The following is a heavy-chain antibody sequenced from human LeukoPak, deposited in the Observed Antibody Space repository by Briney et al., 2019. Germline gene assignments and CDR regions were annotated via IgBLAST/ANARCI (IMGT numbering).Heavy chain of an antibody. Sequence: GGSLRLSCAVSGFSVANNYMSWVRQAPGKGLEWVSVFYVGGATYYADSVKGRFTISRDNSENTLYLQMKSLRAEDTAVYYCARGDGYNFFDYWGQGTLVTVSS. CDR2: FYVGGAT. V-gene: IGHV3-53*01. CDR1: GFSVANNY. D-gene: IGHD5-24*01. CDR3: ARGDGYNFFDY. J-gene: IGHJ4*02.